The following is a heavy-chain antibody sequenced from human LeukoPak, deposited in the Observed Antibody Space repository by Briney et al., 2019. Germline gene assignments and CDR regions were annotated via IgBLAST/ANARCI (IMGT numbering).Heavy chain of an antibody. CDR2: IRYDGTGQ. D-gene: IGHD2/OR15-2a*01. V-gene: IGHV3-30*02. CDR1: GYTFSNYG. J-gene: IGHJ4*01. Sequence: GGSLRPSCAASGYTFSNYGMHCVRQAPGKGREWAESIRYDGTGQYYADSVKGRFTISRDNSRNTLYLQMNSLRGEDTAIYYCTKDLSTSHCTTAMCYYFDYWGLGTLVTVSS. CDR3: TKDLSTSHCTTAMCYYFDY.